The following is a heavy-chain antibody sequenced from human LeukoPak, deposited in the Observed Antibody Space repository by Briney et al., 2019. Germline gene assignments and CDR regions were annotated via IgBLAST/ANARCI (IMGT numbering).Heavy chain of an antibody. J-gene: IGHJ4*02. Sequence: ASVKVSCKASGYTFTGYYMHWVRQAPGQGFEWMGWINPNSGGTNYAQNFQGRVTMTRDTSIRTAYMELSRLRSDDTAVYYCATARVSYSSRGDFDYWGQGTLVTVFS. V-gene: IGHV1-2*02. CDR3: ATARVSYSSRGDFDY. CDR2: INPNSGGT. CDR1: GYTFTGYY. D-gene: IGHD6-13*01.